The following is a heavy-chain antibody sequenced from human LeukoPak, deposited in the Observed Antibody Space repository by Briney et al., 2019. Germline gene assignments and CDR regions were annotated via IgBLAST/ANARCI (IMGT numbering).Heavy chain of an antibody. J-gene: IGHJ4*02. V-gene: IGHV4-4*07. D-gene: IGHD3-16*02. CDR1: GGSISSYY. Sequence: SETLSLTCTVSGGSISSYYWSWIRQPAGKGLEWIGRIYTSGSTNYNPSLKSRVTMSVEPSKNQFSLKLSSVTAADTAVYYCAREYYDYVWGSYRYPNRGYYFDYWGQGTLVTVSS. CDR3: AREYYDYVWGSYRYPNRGYYFDY. CDR2: IYTSGST.